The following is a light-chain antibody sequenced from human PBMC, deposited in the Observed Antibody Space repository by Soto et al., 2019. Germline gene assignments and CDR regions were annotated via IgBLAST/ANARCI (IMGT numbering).Light chain of an antibody. CDR2: GAS. CDR3: QQYGSSPLT. J-gene: IGKJ4*01. Sequence: EIGLTQSPGTLSLSPGERATLSCRASLSVSSSYLAWYQQKPGQAPRLLIYGASSRATGIPDRFSGSGSGTDFTLTISRLEPEDFAVYYCQQYGSSPLTFGGGTKVEIK. CDR1: LSVSSSY. V-gene: IGKV3-20*01.